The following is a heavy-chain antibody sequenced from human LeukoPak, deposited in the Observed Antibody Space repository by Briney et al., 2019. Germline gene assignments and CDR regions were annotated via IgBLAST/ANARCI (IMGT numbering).Heavy chain of an antibody. Sequence: PSETLSLTCTVSGGSISSYYWSWIRQPPGKGLEWIAYISYSGSTNYNPSLKSRVTISVDTSKNQFSVKLTSVTAADTAVYFCARGRYYSDYWGQGTLVTVSS. CDR1: GGSISSYY. CDR2: ISYSGST. CDR3: ARGRYYSDY. V-gene: IGHV4-59*01. J-gene: IGHJ4*02.